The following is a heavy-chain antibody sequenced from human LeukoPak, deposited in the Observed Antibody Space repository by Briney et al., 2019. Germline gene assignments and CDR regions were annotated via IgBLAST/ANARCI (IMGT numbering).Heavy chain of an antibody. CDR3: ANGFCSGGSCYLYYFDY. CDR1: GFTFSSYA. J-gene: IGHJ4*02. D-gene: IGHD2-15*01. Sequence: GGSLRLSCAASGFTFSSYAMSWVRQAPGNRLEWVSAISGSGGSTYYADSVKGRFTISRDNSKNTLYLQMNSLRAEDTAVYYCANGFCSGGSCYLYYFDYWGQGTLVTVSS. CDR2: ISGSGGST. V-gene: IGHV3-23*01.